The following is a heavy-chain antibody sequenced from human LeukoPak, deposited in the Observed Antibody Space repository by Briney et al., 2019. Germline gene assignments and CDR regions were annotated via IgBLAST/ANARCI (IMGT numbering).Heavy chain of an antibody. D-gene: IGHD1-26*01. J-gene: IGHJ5*02. Sequence: GGSLRLSCAASGVTFSTYWMSWVRQAPGKGLEWVANIKEDGSEKYYVDSVKGRFTISRDNAKNSLFLQMNSLRAEDTAVYYCARDVGDLWAQGTLVTVYS. CDR2: IKEDGSEK. CDR1: GVTFSTYW. CDR3: ARDVGDL. V-gene: IGHV3-7*01.